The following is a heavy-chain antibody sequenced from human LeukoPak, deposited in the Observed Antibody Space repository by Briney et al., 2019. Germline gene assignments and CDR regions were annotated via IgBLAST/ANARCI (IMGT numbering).Heavy chain of an antibody. V-gene: IGHV4-59*01. J-gene: IGHJ5*02. CDR2: LHYSGIT. D-gene: IGHD6-19*01. CDR1: GASISSYY. Sequence: SETLSLTCTVSGASISSYYWSWIRQPPGKGLEWIGYLHYSGITNYNSSLKSRVTISPDTSKNQMSLKLSSVTAADTAVYYCARAGGQWTGIDLWGQGTLVTVSS. CDR3: ARAGGQWTGIDL.